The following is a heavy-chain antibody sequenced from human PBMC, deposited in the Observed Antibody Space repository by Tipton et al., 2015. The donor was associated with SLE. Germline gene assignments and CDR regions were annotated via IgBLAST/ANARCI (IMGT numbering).Heavy chain of an antibody. Sequence: TLSLTCAVYGGSFSGYYWSWIRQPAGKGLEWIGYIYTSGSTNYNPSPKSRVTISVDTPKNQFSLKLSSVTAADTAVYYCARNHDYGDYEENWYFDLWGRGTLVTVPS. J-gene: IGHJ2*01. V-gene: IGHV4-4*09. CDR3: ARNHDYGDYEENWYFDL. CDR2: IYTSGST. D-gene: IGHD4-17*01. CDR1: GGSFSGYY.